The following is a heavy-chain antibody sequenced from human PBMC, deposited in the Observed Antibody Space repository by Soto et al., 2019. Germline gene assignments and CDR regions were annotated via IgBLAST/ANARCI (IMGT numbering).Heavy chain of an antibody. D-gene: IGHD3-3*01. V-gene: IGHV3-23*01. J-gene: IGHJ4*02. CDR1: GFTFSSYA. CDR2: ISGSGGST. Sequence: GGSLRLSCAASGFTFSSYAMSWVRQAPGKGLEWVSAISGSGGSTYYADSVKGRFTISRDNSKNTLYLQMNSLRAEDTAVYYCAKDHRVTIFGVVFSPLDYWGQGTLVTVSS. CDR3: AKDHRVTIFGVVFSPLDY.